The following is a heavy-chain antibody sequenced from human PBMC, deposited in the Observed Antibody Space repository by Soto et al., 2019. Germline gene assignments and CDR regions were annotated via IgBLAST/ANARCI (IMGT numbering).Heavy chain of an antibody. Sequence: ASLKSSCPASGHTFTSYAMHWVRHAPGQRLSWMGWINAGNGNTNYSQKLQGRVTITRDTSARTAYMERSSLRSGDTAVYDCARDTVTTTHVIYGMDDWGQGTTVTVSS. CDR3: ARDTVTTTHVIYGMDD. CDR1: GHTFTSYA. J-gene: IGHJ6*02. CDR2: INAGNGNT. D-gene: IGHD4-17*01. V-gene: IGHV1-3*01.